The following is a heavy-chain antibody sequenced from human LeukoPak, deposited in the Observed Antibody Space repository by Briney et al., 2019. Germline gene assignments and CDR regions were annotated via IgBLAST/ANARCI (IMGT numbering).Heavy chain of an antibody. CDR1: GFTFSSYG. CDR3: AKVNIVVVPAAMHGFDY. V-gene: IGHV3-30*02. J-gene: IGHJ4*02. Sequence: GGSLRLSCAASGFTFSSYGMHWVRQAPGKGLEWVAFIRYDGSNKYHADSVKGRFTISRDNSKNTLYLQMNSLRAEDTAVYYCAKVNIVVVPAAMHGFDYWGQGTLVTVSS. CDR2: IRYDGSNK. D-gene: IGHD2-2*01.